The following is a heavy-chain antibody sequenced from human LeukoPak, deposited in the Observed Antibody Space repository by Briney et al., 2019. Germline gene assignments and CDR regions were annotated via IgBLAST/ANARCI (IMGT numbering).Heavy chain of an antibody. D-gene: IGHD3-16*02. CDR1: GGTFSSYA. CDR3: ARHGDLSYYDYVWGSYRFPHFDY. CDR2: IIPIFGTA. V-gene: IGHV1-69*13. Sequence: GASVKVSCKASGGTFSSYAISWVRQAPGQGLEWMGGIIPIFGTANYAQKFQGRVTITADESTSTAYMELSSLRSEDTAVYYCARHGDLSYYDYVWGSYRFPHFDYWGQGTLVTVSS. J-gene: IGHJ4*02.